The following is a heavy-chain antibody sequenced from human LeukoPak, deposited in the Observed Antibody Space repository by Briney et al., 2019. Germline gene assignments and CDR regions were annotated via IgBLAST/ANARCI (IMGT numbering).Heavy chain of an antibody. V-gene: IGHV3-53*01. J-gene: IGHJ4*02. CDR1: GFSVSSNY. Sequence: GGSLRLSCPVSGFSVSSNYMSWVRQTPGKGLEWVSVIYSGGNTYYADSVKGRFVISRDNSKNTLYLQMKSLRAEDTAVYYYVGSRLDAGTSVHWGQGTLVIVSS. D-gene: IGHD6-13*01. CDR2: IYSGGNT. CDR3: VGSRLDAGTSVH.